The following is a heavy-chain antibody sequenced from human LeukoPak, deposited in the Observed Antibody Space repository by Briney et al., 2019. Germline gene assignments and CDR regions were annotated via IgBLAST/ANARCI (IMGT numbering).Heavy chain of an antibody. D-gene: IGHD1-26*01. Sequence: SETLSLTCAVYGGSFSGYYWSWIRQPPGKGLEWIGEINHSGSTNYNPSLKSRVTISVDTSKNQFSLKLSSVTAADTAVYYCASRGSYGAFDYWGQGTLVTVSS. CDR1: GGSFSGYY. CDR2: INHSGST. V-gene: IGHV4-34*01. J-gene: IGHJ4*02. CDR3: ASRGSYGAFDY.